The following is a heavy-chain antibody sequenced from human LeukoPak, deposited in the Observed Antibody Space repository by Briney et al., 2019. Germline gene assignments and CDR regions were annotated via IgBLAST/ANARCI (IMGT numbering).Heavy chain of an antibody. Sequence: GRSLRLSCAASGFTFSSYGMHWVRQAPGKGLEGVAVIWYDGRNKYYPDSVKGRFTISRDNSKNTLFLQMNILRAEDTAVHYCARDMEQWLVQDWYFDLWGRGTLVTVSS. CDR3: ARDMEQWLVQDWYFDL. CDR2: IWYDGRNK. V-gene: IGHV3-33*01. CDR1: GFTFSSYG. D-gene: IGHD6-19*01. J-gene: IGHJ2*01.